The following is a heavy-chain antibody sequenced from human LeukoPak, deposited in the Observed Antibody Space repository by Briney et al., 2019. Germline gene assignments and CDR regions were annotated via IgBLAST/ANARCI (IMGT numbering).Heavy chain of an antibody. V-gene: IGHV3-74*01. D-gene: IGHD2-15*01. CDR3: ARDSAAHFDH. CDR1: GFTFSSYW. CDR2: INTDGSST. J-gene: IGHJ4*02. Sequence: GGPLRLSCAASGFTFSSYWMHWVRQAPGEGLVWVSRINTDGSSTIYADSVKGRFTMSRDNAKNTLYLQMNSLRAEDTAAYYCARDSAAHFDHWGQGTLVTVSS.